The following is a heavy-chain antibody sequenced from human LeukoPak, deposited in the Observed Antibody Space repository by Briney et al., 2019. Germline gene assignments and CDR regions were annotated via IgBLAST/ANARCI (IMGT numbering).Heavy chain of an antibody. J-gene: IGHJ6*02. V-gene: IGHV3-7*01. CDR1: GFTFSNFW. D-gene: IGHD2-21*02. Sequence: GGSLRLSCAASGFTFSNFWMTWVRQAPGKGQEWVANIQQDGSEKNYVDSVRGRFTISRDNAKNSLYLQMNSLRAEDTAVYYCARDPYCGGDCASRMDVWGQGTTVTVSS. CDR3: ARDPYCGGDCASRMDV. CDR2: IQQDGSEK.